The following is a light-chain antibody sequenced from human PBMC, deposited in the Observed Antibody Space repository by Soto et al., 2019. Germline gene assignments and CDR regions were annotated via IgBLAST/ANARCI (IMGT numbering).Light chain of an antibody. V-gene: IGKV3-11*01. Sequence: EIVLTQSPATLSLSPGQRATLSCRASQSVSTYLAWYQQKPGQAPRLLIYDASIRATGIPAWFSGSGSGTDFTLTISSLEPADFAVYYGQQRSNWPPTSTFGQLTKVEIK. CDR3: QQRSNWPPTST. CDR1: QSVSTY. CDR2: DAS. J-gene: IGKJ1*01.